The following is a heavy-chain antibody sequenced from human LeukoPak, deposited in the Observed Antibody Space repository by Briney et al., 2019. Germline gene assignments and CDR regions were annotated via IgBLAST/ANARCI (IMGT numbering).Heavy chain of an antibody. V-gene: IGHV3-7*01. J-gene: IGHJ4*02. CDR2: IKQDGSEK. D-gene: IGHD6-19*01. CDR3: ARDHTVDGLVFDY. CDR1: GFTFSDFW. Sequence: QPGGSLRLSCAASGFTFSDFWMNWVRQAPGKGLEWVASIKQDGSEKYYVDSVKGRSSISRDNAKNSLHLQMNSLRAEDTAVYYCARDHTVDGLVFDYWGQGILVTVSS.